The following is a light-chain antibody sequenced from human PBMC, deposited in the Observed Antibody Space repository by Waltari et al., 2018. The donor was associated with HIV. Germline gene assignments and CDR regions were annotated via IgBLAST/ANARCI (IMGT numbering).Light chain of an antibody. V-gene: IGLV3-10*01. Sequence: SYELTQPPSVSVSPGQTARITCSGDASPKKYAYWYQQTSGQAPVLVIYEDIKRPPGIPERFSGSSSGTMATLTISGAQVEDEADYYCYSTDRSSTHNVFGGGTKLTVL. CDR1: ASPKKY. CDR2: EDI. CDR3: YSTDRSSTHNV. J-gene: IGLJ3*02.